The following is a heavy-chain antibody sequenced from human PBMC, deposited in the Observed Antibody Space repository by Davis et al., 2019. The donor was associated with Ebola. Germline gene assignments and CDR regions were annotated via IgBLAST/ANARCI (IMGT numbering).Heavy chain of an antibody. J-gene: IGHJ4*02. CDR1: GFTFSDLC. D-gene: IGHD3-10*01. V-gene: IGHV3-64D*06. CDR2: ISNNGGST. Sequence: GESLKISCSASGFTFSDLCMHWVRQAPGKGLEYLSVISNNGGSTYYAESVKGRFTISRDNSENTLYLQMSSLRAKDTAVYYCVRDLYGFDYWGQGTRVTVSS. CDR3: VRDLYGFDY.